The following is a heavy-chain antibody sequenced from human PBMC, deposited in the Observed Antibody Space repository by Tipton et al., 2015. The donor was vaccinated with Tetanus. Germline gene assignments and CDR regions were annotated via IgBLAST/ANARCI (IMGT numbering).Heavy chain of an antibody. CDR3: TPRRNGLDV. Sequence: SLRLSCAASGLPFSNAWMTWVRQAPGKGLEWVGRIKSEIDGGTTDYAAPVKGIFTISRDDSKNTVYLQMNSLKTEDTAVYLCTPRRNGLDVWGQGTTVTVSS. CDR2: IKSEIDGGTT. J-gene: IGHJ6*01. CDR1: GLPFSNAW. V-gene: IGHV3-15*01.